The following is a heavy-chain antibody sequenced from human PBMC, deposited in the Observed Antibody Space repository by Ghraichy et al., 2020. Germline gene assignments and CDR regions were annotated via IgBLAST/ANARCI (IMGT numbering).Heavy chain of an antibody. CDR1: GFTFSSYW. D-gene: IGHD3-3*01. V-gene: IGHV3-7*03. CDR2: IKQDGSEK. J-gene: IGHJ4*02. Sequence: GGSLRLSCAASGFTFSSYWMSWVRQAPGKGLEWVANIKQDGSEKYYVESVKGRFTISRDNAKNSLYLQMNSLRAEDTAVYYCAREQYSESYYDFWSGYYRGPGDYWGQGTLVTVSS. CDR3: AREQYSESYYDFWSGYYRGPGDY.